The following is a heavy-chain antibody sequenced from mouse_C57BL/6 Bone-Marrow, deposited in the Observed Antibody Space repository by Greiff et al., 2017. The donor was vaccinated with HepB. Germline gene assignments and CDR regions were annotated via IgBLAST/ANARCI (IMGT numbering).Heavy chain of an antibody. CDR2: IRLKSDNYAT. CDR3: TLPYYGSSYQFAY. D-gene: IGHD1-1*01. CDR1: GFTFSNYW. J-gene: IGHJ3*01. V-gene: IGHV6-3*01. Sequence: EVQLVESGGGLVQPGGSMKLSCVASGFTFSNYWMNWVRQSPEKGLEWVAQIRLKSDNYATHYAESVKGRFTISRDDSKSSVYLQMNNLRAEDTGIYYCTLPYYGSSYQFAYWGQGTLVTVSA.